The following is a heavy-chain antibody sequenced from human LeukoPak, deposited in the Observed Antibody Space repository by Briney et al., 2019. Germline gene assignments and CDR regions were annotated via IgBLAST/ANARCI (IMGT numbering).Heavy chain of an antibody. Sequence: SETLSLTCTVSGGSISSYYWSWIRQPPGKGLEWIGYIYYSGSTNYNPSLKSRVTISVDTSKNQFSLKLSSVTAADTAVYYCARCPIPEYSSSWVAGYYYYMDVWGKGTTVTVSS. CDR2: IYYSGST. D-gene: IGHD6-6*01. CDR1: GGSISSYY. CDR3: ARCPIPEYSSSWVAGYYYYMDV. V-gene: IGHV4-59*01. J-gene: IGHJ6*03.